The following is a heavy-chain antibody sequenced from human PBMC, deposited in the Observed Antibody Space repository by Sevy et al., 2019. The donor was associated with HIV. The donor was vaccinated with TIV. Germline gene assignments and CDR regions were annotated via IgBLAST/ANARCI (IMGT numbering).Heavy chain of an antibody. J-gene: IGHJ5*02. D-gene: IGHD3-22*01. CDR1: GYSFTSYW. V-gene: IGHV5-51*01. CDR3: ARGGHYYDSSGRNWFDP. CDR2: IYPGDSDT. Sequence: GESLKISCKGSGYSFTSYWIGWVRQMPGKGLEWMGIIYPGDSDTRYSPSFQGQVTISDDKSISTAYLQWSSLKASDTAMYYCARGGHYYDSSGRNWFDPWGQGTLVTVSS.